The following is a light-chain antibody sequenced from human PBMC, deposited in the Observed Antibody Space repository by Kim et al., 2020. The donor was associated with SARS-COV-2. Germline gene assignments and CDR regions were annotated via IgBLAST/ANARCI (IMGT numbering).Light chain of an antibody. CDR3: CSYTTTATL. Sequence: SITISCARTSNNVGDYNYVSWYQQHPGKAPKLMIYDVFRRPSGVSDRFSGSKSGNTASLIISGLQAEDEADYYCCSYTTTATLFGGGTKVTVL. V-gene: IGLV2-14*03. J-gene: IGLJ2*01. CDR2: DVF. CDR1: SNNVGDYNY.